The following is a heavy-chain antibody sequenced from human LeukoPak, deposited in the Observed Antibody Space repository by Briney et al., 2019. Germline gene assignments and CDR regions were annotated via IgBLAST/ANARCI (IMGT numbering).Heavy chain of an antibody. Sequence: PGGSLRLSCAASGFTFSSYWMSWVRQAPGKGLEWVANIKQDGSEKYYVDSVKGRFTISRDNAKNSLYLQMNSLRAEDTAVYYCARQVLFWSGSYDYWGQGTLVTVSS. CDR3: ARQVLFWSGSYDY. V-gene: IGHV3-7*01. J-gene: IGHJ4*02. D-gene: IGHD3-3*01. CDR2: IKQDGSEK. CDR1: GFTFSSYW.